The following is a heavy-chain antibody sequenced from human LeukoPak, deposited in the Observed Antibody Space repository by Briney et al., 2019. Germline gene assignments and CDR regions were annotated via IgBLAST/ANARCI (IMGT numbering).Heavy chain of an antibody. CDR1: GFTFSSYS. J-gene: IGHJ4*02. V-gene: IGHV3-21*01. D-gene: IGHD1-7*01. CDR3: ARAAPELRPPCY. CDR2: ISSSSSYI. Sequence: PGGSLRLSCAASGFTFSSYSMNWVRQAPGKGLEWVSSISSSSSYIYYADSVKGRFTISRDNAKNSLYLQMNSLRAEDTAVYYCARAAPELRPPCYWGQGTLVTVSS.